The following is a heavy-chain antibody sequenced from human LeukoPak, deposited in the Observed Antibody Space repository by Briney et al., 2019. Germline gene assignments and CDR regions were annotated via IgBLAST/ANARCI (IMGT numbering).Heavy chain of an antibody. V-gene: IGHV3-7*03. CDR1: EFTFSSYW. CDR2: IKQDGSEK. J-gene: IGHJ6*04. Sequence: GGSLRLSCAASEFTFSSYWMSWVRQAPAKGLEWVANIKQDGSEKYYVDSVKGRFTISRDNAKNSLYLQMNSLRAEDTAVYYCARADGDGGYYYYYGMDVWGKGTTVTVSS. CDR3: ARADGDGGYYYYYGMDV. D-gene: IGHD4-17*01.